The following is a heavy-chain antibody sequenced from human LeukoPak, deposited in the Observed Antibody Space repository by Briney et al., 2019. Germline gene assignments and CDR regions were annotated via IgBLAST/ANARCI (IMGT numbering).Heavy chain of an antibody. Sequence: GSSVKVSCKASGGTFSSYAISWVRQAPGQGLEWMGGIIPIFGTANYAQKFQGRVTITADESTSTAYMELSSLRSEDTAVYYCARGTDSGSYWTAFDYWGQGTLVTVSS. V-gene: IGHV1-69*01. CDR3: ARGTDSGSYWTAFDY. CDR1: GGTFSSYA. CDR2: IIPIFGTA. J-gene: IGHJ4*02. D-gene: IGHD1-26*01.